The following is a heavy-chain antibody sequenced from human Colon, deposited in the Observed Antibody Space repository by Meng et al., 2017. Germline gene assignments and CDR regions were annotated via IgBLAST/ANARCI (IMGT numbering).Heavy chain of an antibody. CDR1: GYTFTNYG. Sequence: SVKVSCKASGYTFTNYGVNWVRAAPGQGLEWMGWISAHNGNTHYAQKFQGRVTLSTDTSTSTAYMELSSLRSDDTAAYYCARSEWFGENDYWGQGTVVTVSS. D-gene: IGHD3-10*01. J-gene: IGHJ4*02. CDR3: ARSEWFGENDY. V-gene: IGHV1-18*01. CDR2: ISAHNGNT.